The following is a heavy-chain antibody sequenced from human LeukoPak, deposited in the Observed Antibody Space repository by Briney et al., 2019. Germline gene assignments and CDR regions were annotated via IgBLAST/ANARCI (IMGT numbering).Heavy chain of an antibody. V-gene: IGHV4-59*08. D-gene: IGHD6-13*01. CDR3: ARRVIAASGGGVWFDP. CDR1: GGSISSYY. Sequence: PSETLSLTCTVSGGSISSYYWSWIRQPTGKGLEWIWYIYYSGSTNYNPSLKSRVTISVDTSKNQFSLKLSSVTAADTAVYYCARRVIAASGGGVWFDPWGQGTLVTVSS. J-gene: IGHJ5*02. CDR2: IYYSGST.